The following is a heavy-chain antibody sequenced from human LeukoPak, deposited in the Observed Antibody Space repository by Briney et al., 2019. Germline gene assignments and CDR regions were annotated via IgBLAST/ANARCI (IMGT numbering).Heavy chain of an antibody. V-gene: IGHV4-39*01. CDR2: IYYSGST. CDR1: GGSISSSSYY. J-gene: IGHJ4*02. D-gene: IGHD3-16*01. Sequence: SETLSLTCTVSGGSISSSSYYWGWIRQPPGKGLEWIGSIYYSGSTYYNPSLKSRVTISVDTSKNQFSLKLSSVIAADTAVYYCARRARGKGPVDYWGQGTLVTVSS. CDR3: ARRARGKGPVDY.